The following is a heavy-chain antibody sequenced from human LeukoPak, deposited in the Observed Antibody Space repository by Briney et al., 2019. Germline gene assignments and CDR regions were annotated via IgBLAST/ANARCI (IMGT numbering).Heavy chain of an antibody. D-gene: IGHD5-18*01. CDR2: INSDGSKT. CDR3: AREDSYGFGIDY. CDR1: GFIFSTYW. V-gene: IGHV3-74*01. Sequence: GGSLRLSCAASGFIFSTYWMHWVRQVPGKGLVWVAHINSDGSKTFYADSVKGRFTISRDNAKNSLYLQMNSLRAEDTAVYYCAREDSYGFGIDYWGQGTLVTVSS. J-gene: IGHJ4*02.